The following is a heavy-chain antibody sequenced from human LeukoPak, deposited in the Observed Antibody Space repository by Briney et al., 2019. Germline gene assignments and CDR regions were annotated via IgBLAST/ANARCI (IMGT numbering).Heavy chain of an antibody. V-gene: IGHV1-69*06. Sequence: SVKVSCKASGYTFTSYAISWVRQAPGQGLEWMGGIIPIFGTANYAQKFQGRVTITADKSTSTAYMELSSLRSEDTAVYYCGRSTTWYYYYMDVWGKGTTVTVSS. CDR3: GRSTTWYYYYMDV. D-gene: IGHD2-2*01. CDR1: GYTFTSYA. J-gene: IGHJ6*03. CDR2: IIPIFGTA.